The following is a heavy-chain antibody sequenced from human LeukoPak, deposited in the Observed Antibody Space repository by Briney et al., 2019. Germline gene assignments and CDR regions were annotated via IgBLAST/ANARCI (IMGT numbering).Heavy chain of an antibody. D-gene: IGHD1-26*01. CDR3: ARDLSSGSYSPIDY. V-gene: IGHV3-30-3*01. CDR2: ISYDGSNK. CDR1: GFAFSSYA. J-gene: IGHJ4*02. Sequence: GGSLRLSCAASGFAFSSYAMHWVRQAPGKGLEWVAVISYDGSNKYYADSVKGRFTISRDNSKNTLYLQMNSLRAEDTAVYYCARDLSSGSYSPIDYWGQGTLVTVSS.